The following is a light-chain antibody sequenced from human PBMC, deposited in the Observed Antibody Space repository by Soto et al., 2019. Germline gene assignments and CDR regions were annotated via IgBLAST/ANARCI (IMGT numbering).Light chain of an antibody. CDR1: QSVSSY. CDR3: QQYGSSPT. CDR2: GAS. Sequence: EIVLTQSPATLSLSPGERATLSCRASQSVSSYLAWYQQKPGQAPSLLIYGASNRATGIPDRFSGSGSGTDFTLTISRLEPEDFAVYFCQQYGSSPTFGQGTRLEIK. V-gene: IGKV3-20*01. J-gene: IGKJ5*01.